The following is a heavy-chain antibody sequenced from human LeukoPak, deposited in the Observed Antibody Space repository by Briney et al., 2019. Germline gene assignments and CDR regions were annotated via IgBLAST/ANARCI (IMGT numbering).Heavy chain of an antibody. Sequence: SETLSLTCTVSGDSISGYYWSWIRQPPGKGLEWIGEVNLQGSTNYNPSLMGRVAISVDTSENHISLQLTSVTAADTAVYYCAREGGPYRPLDYSGQGALVTVSS. J-gene: IGHJ4*02. V-gene: IGHV4-59*12. CDR3: AREGGPYRPLDY. CDR2: VNLQGST. CDR1: GDSISGYY.